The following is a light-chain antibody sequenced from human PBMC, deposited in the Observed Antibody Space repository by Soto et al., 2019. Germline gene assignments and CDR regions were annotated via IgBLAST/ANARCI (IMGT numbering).Light chain of an antibody. CDR1: QDISTY. J-gene: IGKJ4*01. V-gene: IGKV1-27*01. CDR3: QKYDNAQLT. CDR2: AAY. Sequence: DIQMTQAPSSLSASVGDRVTITCRARQDISTYLAWYQQKPGKVPKLLISAAYTLQSGVPPRFSGSGSGTDFTLTISSLQPEDVATYYWQKYDNAQLTFGGGTKVEIK.